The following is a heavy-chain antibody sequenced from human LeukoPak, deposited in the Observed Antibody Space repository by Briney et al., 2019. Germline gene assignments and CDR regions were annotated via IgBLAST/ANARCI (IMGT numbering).Heavy chain of an antibody. CDR2: IIPVFGTA. CDR3: ARDLGKGNLGDS. CDR1: GGTFNDYA. V-gene: IGHV1-69*05. J-gene: IGHJ5*02. D-gene: IGHD2-21*01. Sequence: SVKVSCKASGGTFNDYAISWVRQAPGQGLEWMGGIIPVFGTAHYGQNFQGRVTITTDEFTSTVYMEFIRLRSEDTAVYYCARDLGKGNLGDSWGQGTLVTVSS.